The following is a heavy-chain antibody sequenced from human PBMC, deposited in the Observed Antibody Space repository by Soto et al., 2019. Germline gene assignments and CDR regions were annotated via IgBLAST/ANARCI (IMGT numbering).Heavy chain of an antibody. CDR3: ARGHGWGGYYFDY. V-gene: IGHV3-30-3*01. D-gene: IGHD3-3*01. Sequence: QVQLVKSGGGVVQPGRSLRLSCAASGFTFSSYAMHWVRQAPGKGLEWVAVISYDGSNKYYADSVKGRFTISRDNSKNTLYLQMNSLRAEDTAVYYCARGHGWGGYYFDYWGQGTLVTVSS. CDR2: ISYDGSNK. J-gene: IGHJ4*02. CDR1: GFTFSSYA.